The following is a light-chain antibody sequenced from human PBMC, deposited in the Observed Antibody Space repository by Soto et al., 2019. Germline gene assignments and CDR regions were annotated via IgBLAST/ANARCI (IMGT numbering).Light chain of an antibody. Sequence: EIVLTQSPGTLSLSPGERATLSCRASQSVNNNYLAWYQQKPGQAPRLYIYGASTRATGIPDRFSGSGSGTDFTLTISRLETEEFAVYYCQQYGSTPLTFGGGTKVEIK. J-gene: IGKJ4*01. V-gene: IGKV3-20*01. CDR1: QSVNNNY. CDR3: QQYGSTPLT. CDR2: GAS.